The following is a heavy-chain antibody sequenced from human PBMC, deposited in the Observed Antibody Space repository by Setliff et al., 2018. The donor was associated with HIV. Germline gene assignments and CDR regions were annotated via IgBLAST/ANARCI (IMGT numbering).Heavy chain of an antibody. Sequence: GGSLRLSCAASGFTFTNYWMSWVRQAPGKGLEWVANIHKDGSEKYYVDSVKGRFTISRDNTKNLLYLEMNSLRAEDTAVYYCAGSRGYFVQADWGQGTLVTVSS. CDR3: AGSRGYFVQAD. D-gene: IGHD3-10*01. J-gene: IGHJ4*02. CDR1: GFTFTNYW. V-gene: IGHV3-7*01. CDR2: IHKDGSEK.